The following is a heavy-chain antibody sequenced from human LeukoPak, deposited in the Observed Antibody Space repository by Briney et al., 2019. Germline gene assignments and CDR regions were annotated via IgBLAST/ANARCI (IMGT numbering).Heavy chain of an antibody. CDR3: ARDGWGGSWSIAVAAPYSWFDP. V-gene: IGHV3-48*01. Sequence: GGSLRLSCAASGFTFSSYSMNWVRQAPGKGLEWVSYISSSSSTIYYADSVKGRFTISRDNSKNTLYLQMNSLRAEDTAVYYCARDGWGGSWSIAVAAPYSWFDPWGQGALVTVSS. CDR1: GFTFSSYS. J-gene: IGHJ5*02. D-gene: IGHD6-19*01. CDR2: ISSSSSTI.